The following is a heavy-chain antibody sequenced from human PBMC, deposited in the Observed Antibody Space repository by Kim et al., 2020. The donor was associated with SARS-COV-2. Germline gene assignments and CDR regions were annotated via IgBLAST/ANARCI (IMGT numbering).Heavy chain of an antibody. CDR2: ISYDGSNK. CDR1: GFTFSSYG. J-gene: IGHJ6*02. CDR3: AKDGSPTPWDIVVVPAAIYYYYGMDV. Sequence: GGSLRLSCAASGFTFSSYGMHWVRQAPGKGLEWVAVISYDGSNKYYADSVKGRFTISRDNSKNTLYLQMNSLRAEDTAVYYCAKDGSPTPWDIVVVPAAIYYYYGMDVGGQGTTVTVSS. D-gene: IGHD2-2*01. V-gene: IGHV3-30*18.